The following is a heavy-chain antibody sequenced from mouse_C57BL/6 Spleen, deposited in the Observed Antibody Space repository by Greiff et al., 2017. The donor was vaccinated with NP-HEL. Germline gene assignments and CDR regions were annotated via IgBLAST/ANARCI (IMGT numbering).Heavy chain of an antibody. J-gene: IGHJ2*01. V-gene: IGHV1-26*01. D-gene: IGHD2-3*01. Sequence: EVQLQQSGPELVKPGASVKISCKASGYTFTDYYMNWVKQSHGKSLEWIGDINPNNGGTSYNQKFKGKATLTVDKSSSTAYMELRSLTSEDSAVYYCASRIYDGYYGGYWGQGTTLTVSS. CDR1: GYTFTDYY. CDR2: INPNNGGT. CDR3: ASRIYDGYYGGY.